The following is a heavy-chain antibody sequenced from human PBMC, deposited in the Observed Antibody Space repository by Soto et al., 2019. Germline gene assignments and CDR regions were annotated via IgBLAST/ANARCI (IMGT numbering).Heavy chain of an antibody. CDR1: GFTFSSYA. CDR3: AKDSNEDDILTGYYNPFDY. Sequence: GGSLRLSCAASGFTFSSYAMSWVRQAPGKGLEWVSAISGSGGSTYYADSVKGRFTISRDNSKNTLYLQMNSLRAEDTAVYYCAKDSNEDDILTGYYNPFDYWGQGTLVTVSS. V-gene: IGHV3-23*01. CDR2: ISGSGGST. D-gene: IGHD3-9*01. J-gene: IGHJ4*02.